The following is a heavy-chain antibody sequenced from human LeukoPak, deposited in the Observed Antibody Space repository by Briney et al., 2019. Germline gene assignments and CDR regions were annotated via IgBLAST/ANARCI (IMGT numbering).Heavy chain of an antibody. D-gene: IGHD1-26*01. J-gene: IGHJ4*02. CDR2: ISAYNGNT. CDR3: ARDRGSYYETESKNDY. Sequence: GASVKVSCKASGYTFTSYGISWVRQAPGQGLEWMGWISAYNGNTNYAQKLQGRVTMTTDTSTSTAYMDLRSLSSDDTAVYYCARDRGSYYETESKNDYWGQGTPVTVSS. CDR1: GYTFTSYG. V-gene: IGHV1-18*01.